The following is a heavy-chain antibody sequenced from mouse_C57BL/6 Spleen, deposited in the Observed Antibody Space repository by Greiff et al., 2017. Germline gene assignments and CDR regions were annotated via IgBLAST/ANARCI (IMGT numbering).Heavy chain of an antibody. Sequence: VQRVESGPGLVQPSQSLSITCTVSGFSLTSYGVHWVRQSPGKGLEWLGVIWSGGSTDYNAAFISRLSISKDNSKSQVFFKMNSLQDDDTAIYYGARTSSGSYYYAMDYWGQGTSVTVSS. D-gene: IGHD3-2*02. CDR3: ARTSSGSYYYAMDY. J-gene: IGHJ4*01. CDR2: IWSGGST. CDR1: GFSLTSYG. V-gene: IGHV2-2*01.